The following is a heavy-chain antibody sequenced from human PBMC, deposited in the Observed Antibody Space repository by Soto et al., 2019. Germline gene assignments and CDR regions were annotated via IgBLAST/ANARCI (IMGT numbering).Heavy chain of an antibody. D-gene: IGHD1-26*01. CDR1: GGSLRGHY. Sequence: SETLSLTCAVSGGSLRGHYWSWIRQSPEKGLEWIGEINHSGFTNYNPTLKSRVTISRDASKNQFSLRLSSMTAADSAVYFCARAAVKLGATLFDSWGQGTLVTISS. V-gene: IGHV4-34*01. J-gene: IGHJ4*02. CDR3: ARAAVKLGATLFDS. CDR2: INHSGFT.